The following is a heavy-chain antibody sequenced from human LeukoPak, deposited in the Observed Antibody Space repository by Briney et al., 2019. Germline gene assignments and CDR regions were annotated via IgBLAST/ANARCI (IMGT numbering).Heavy chain of an antibody. J-gene: IGHJ4*02. CDR1: GFPFSDAW. CDR2: IKSKIDGGTI. CDR3: TTRRQDGC. Sequence: GGSLRLSCVASGFPFSDAWMSWVRQAPGKGLEWVGRIKSKIDGGTIDYGAPVKGRFTISRDDSRNTLYLQMNSLKTEDTAVYYCTTRRQDGCWGQGTLVTVS. D-gene: IGHD6-25*01. V-gene: IGHV3-15*01.